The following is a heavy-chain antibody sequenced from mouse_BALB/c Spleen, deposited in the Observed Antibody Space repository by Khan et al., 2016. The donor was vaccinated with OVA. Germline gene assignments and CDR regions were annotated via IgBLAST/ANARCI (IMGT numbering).Heavy chain of an antibody. J-gene: IGHJ3*01. CDR3: ARLAYYYNSEGFAY. V-gene: IGHV5-6*02. D-gene: IGHD1-1*02. Sequence: EVKLEESGGDLVKPGGSLKLSCAASGFTFSTYGMSWVRQTPDKRLEWVATISSGGSYTYYRDSVKGRFTISRDNAKNTLYLQMSSLKSEDTAMYYCARLAYYYNSEGFAYWGQGTLVTVSA. CDR1: GFTFSTYG. CDR2: ISSGGSYT.